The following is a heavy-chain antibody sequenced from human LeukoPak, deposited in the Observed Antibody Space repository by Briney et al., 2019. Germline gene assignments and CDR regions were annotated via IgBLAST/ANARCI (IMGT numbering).Heavy chain of an antibody. CDR2: INPSGGST. V-gene: IGHV1-46*01. J-gene: IGHJ4*02. CDR1: GYTFTSYY. D-gene: IGHD5-12*01. CDR3: ARDYGGYDAKFDY. Sequence: GASVKVSCKASGYTFTSYYMHWVRQAPGQGLEWMGVINPSGGSTSHAQKFQGRITMTRDTSTSTVYMELSSLRSEDTAVYYCARDYGGYDAKFDYWGQGTLVTVSS.